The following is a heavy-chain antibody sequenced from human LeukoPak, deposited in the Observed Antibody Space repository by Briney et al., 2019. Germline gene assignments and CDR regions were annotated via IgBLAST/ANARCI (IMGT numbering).Heavy chain of an antibody. D-gene: IGHD1-26*01. CDR1: GFPFSSYA. Sequence: GGSLRLSCAASGFPFSSYAMSWVRQAPGKGLEWVSVIYSGGSTYYADSVKGRFTISRDNSKNTLYLQMNSLRAEDTAVYYCARCVGATGMSDYWGQGTLVTVSS. CDR3: ARCVGATGMSDY. J-gene: IGHJ4*02. V-gene: IGHV3-66*02. CDR2: IYSGGST.